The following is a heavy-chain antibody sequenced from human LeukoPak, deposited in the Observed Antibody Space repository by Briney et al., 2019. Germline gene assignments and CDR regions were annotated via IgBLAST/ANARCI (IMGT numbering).Heavy chain of an antibody. V-gene: IGHV3-15*01. D-gene: IGHD5-12*01. CDR3: TTGGYGGQFDY. Sequence: GGSLRLSCAASGFAFSDAWMSWVRQAPGKGLEWVGRIKSKTDGGTTDYAAPVKGRFTISRDDSKNTLYLQMNSLKTEDTAVYYCTTGGYGGQFDYWGQGTLVTVSS. CDR1: GFAFSDAW. J-gene: IGHJ4*02. CDR2: IKSKTDGGTT.